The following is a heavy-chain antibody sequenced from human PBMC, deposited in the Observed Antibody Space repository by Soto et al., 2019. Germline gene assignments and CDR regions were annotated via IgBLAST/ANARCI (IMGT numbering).Heavy chain of an antibody. CDR3: ASGHSSGWGQFDY. Sequence: SVKVSCKASGGTFSSYAISWVRQAPGQGLEWMGGIIPIFGTANYAQKFQGRVTITADESTSTAYMELSSLRSEDTAVYYCASGHSSGWGQFDYWGQGTLVTVSS. D-gene: IGHD6-19*01. CDR2: IIPIFGTA. J-gene: IGHJ4*02. CDR1: GGTFSSYA. V-gene: IGHV1-69*13.